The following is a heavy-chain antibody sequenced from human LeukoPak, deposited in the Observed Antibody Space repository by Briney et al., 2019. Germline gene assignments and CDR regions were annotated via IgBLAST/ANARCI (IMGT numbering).Heavy chain of an antibody. CDR2: IIPIFGTA. CDR1: GFTFSSYA. D-gene: IGHD2-15*01. Sequence: GGSLRLSCAASGFTFSSYAISWVRQAPGQGLEWMGGIIPIFGTANYAQKFQGRVTITADESTSTAYMELSSLRSEDTAVYYCARYFSEKDIFDIWGQGTMVTVSS. J-gene: IGHJ3*02. V-gene: IGHV1-69*01. CDR3: ARYFSEKDIFDI.